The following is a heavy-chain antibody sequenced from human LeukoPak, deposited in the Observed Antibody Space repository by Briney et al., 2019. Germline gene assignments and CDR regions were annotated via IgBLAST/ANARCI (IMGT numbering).Heavy chain of an antibody. CDR3: ARLKLGYWYFDL. Sequence: GGSLRLSCAASGFTFSDYYMSWIRQVPGKGLEWVSYIGPSDSTIYYADSLKGRFAISRDNAKNSLYLLMHSLRAEDTAVYYCARLKLGYWYFDLWGRGTLVTVST. CDR2: IGPSDSTI. J-gene: IGHJ2*01. V-gene: IGHV3-11*01. CDR1: GFTFSDYY. D-gene: IGHD7-27*01.